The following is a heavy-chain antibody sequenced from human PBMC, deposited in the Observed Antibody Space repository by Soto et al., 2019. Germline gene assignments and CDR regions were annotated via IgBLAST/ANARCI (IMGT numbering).Heavy chain of an antibody. J-gene: IGHJ3*02. CDR1: AGSISGCCKY. V-gene: IGHV4-30-2*01. Sequence: SEMLSLTCRVAAGSISGCCKYCDWIRQPQGTGLVRIGYIYHSGSTYYNPSLKSRVTISVDRSKNQFSLKLSSVTAADTAVYYCARGSPYCSSTSCYSGTFPNAFDIWGQGTMVTVSS. D-gene: IGHD2-2*01. CDR2: IYHSGST. CDR3: ARGSPYCSSTSCYSGTFPNAFDI.